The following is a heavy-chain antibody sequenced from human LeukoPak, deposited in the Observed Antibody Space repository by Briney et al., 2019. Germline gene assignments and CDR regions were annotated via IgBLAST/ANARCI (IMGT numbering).Heavy chain of an antibody. CDR1: GFTFDDYA. D-gene: IGHD1-26*01. CDR2: ISWDGGST. J-gene: IGHJ6*03. V-gene: IGHV3-43D*03. CDR3: AKDAREDYYYYMDV. Sequence: GGSLRLPCAASGFTFDDYAMHWVRQAPGKGLEWVSLISWDGGSTYYADSVKGRFTISRDNSKNSLYLQMNSLRAEDTALYYCAKDAREDYYYYMDVWGKGTTVTVSS.